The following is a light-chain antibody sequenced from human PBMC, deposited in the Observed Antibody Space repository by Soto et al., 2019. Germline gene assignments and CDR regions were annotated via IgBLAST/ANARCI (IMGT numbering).Light chain of an antibody. Sequence: ERVMTQFPATLSVSPGAKATLSCGASQTVSNNLAWYQQKPGQAPRLLIYFASTRATGVPARFSGSGSGTEFTLTISNLQSEDSAVYYCQHYNEWPLTFGGGTKLETK. CDR3: QHYNEWPLT. J-gene: IGKJ4*01. CDR2: FAS. V-gene: IGKV3-15*01. CDR1: QTVSNN.